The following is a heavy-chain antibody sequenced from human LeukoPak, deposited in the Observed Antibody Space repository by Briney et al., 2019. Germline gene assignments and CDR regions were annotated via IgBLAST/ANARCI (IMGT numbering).Heavy chain of an antibody. CDR2: INHSGST. D-gene: IGHD3-9*01. CDR1: GGSFSGYY. J-gene: IGHJ4*02. Sequence: SETLSLTCAVYGGSFSGYYWSWIRQPPGKGLEWIGEINHSGSTNYNPSLKSRVTISVDTSKNQFSLKLSSVTAADTAVYYCARHGRLRYFDWLPRGYYFDYWGQGTLVTVSS. V-gene: IGHV4-34*01. CDR3: ARHGRLRYFDWLPRGYYFDY.